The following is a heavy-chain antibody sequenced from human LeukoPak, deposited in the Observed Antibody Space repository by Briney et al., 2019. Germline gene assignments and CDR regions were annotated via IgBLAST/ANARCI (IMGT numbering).Heavy chain of an antibody. CDR1: GGSFSGYY. Sequence: SETLSLTCAVYGGSFSGYYWSWIRQPPGKGLEWIGEINHSGSTNYNPSLKSRVTISVDTSKNQFSLKLSSVTAADTAVYYCLVDTAMVHYFDYWGPGTLVTVSS. CDR3: LVDTAMVHYFDY. V-gene: IGHV4-34*01. D-gene: IGHD5-18*01. J-gene: IGHJ4*02. CDR2: INHSGST.